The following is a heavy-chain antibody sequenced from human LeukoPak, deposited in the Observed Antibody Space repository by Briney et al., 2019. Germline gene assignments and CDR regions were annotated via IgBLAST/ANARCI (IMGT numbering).Heavy chain of an antibody. CDR2: ISAYNGNA. D-gene: IGHD3-22*01. CDR3: ARDGLVITPGYFQH. J-gene: IGHJ1*01. CDR1: GYTFTSYG. V-gene: IGHV1-18*01. Sequence: ASVKVSCKASGYTFTSYGISWVRQAPGQGLEWMGWISAYNGNANYAQKLQGRVTMTTDTSTSTAYMELRSLRSDDTAVYYCARDGLVITPGYFQHWGQGTLVTVSS.